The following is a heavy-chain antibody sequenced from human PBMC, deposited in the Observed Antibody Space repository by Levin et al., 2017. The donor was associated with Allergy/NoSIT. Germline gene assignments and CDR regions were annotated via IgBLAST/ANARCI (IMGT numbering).Heavy chain of an antibody. CDR3: ATRYCSGGSCYTED. Sequence: GGSLRLSCAASGFTFSSYAMSWVRQAPGKGLEWVSAISGSGGSTYYADSVKGRFTISRDNSKNTLYLQMNSLRAEDTAVYYCATRYCSGGSCYTEDWGQGTLVTVSS. V-gene: IGHV3-23*01. D-gene: IGHD2-15*01. CDR2: ISGSGGST. J-gene: IGHJ4*02. CDR1: GFTFSSYA.